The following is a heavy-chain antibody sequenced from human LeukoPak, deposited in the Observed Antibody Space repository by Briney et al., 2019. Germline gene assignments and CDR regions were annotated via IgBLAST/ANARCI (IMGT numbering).Heavy chain of an antibody. CDR2: IYSGGST. CDR1: GGSISSYY. V-gene: IGHV4-4*07. Sequence: PSETLSLTCTVSGGSISSYYWNWIRQPAGKGLEWIGRIYSGGSTTYNPSLKSRLTMSVDTSKNQFSLRLSSVTAADTAVYYCARAIPSYFGMDVWGQGTTVTVSS. CDR3: ARAIPSYFGMDV. J-gene: IGHJ6*02.